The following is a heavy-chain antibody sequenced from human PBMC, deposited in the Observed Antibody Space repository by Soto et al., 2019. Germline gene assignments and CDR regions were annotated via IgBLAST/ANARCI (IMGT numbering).Heavy chain of an antibody. D-gene: IGHD4-17*01. J-gene: IGHJ4*02. Sequence: SETLSLTCTVSGGSISSYYWSWIRQPPGKGLEWIGYIYYSGSTNYNPSLKSRVTISVDTSKNQFSLKLSSVTAADTAVYYCARDRYGDYVLDYWGQGTLVTVSS. CDR2: IYYSGST. CDR3: ARDRYGDYVLDY. V-gene: IGHV4-59*01. CDR1: GGSISSYY.